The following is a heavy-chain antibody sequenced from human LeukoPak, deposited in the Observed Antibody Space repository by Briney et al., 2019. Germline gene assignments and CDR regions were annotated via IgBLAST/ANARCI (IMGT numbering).Heavy chain of an antibody. CDR3: ASPSHHFNIVVVPEYLDDAFDI. J-gene: IGHJ3*02. V-gene: IGHV1-69*13. D-gene: IGHD2-2*01. CDR1: GYTFTSYY. CDR2: IIPIFGTA. Sequence: SVKVSCKASGYTFTSYYMHWVRQAPGQGLEWMGGIIPIFGTANYAQKLQGRVTITADESTSTAYMELSSLRSEDTAVYYCASPSHHFNIVVVPEYLDDAFDIWGQGTMVTVSS.